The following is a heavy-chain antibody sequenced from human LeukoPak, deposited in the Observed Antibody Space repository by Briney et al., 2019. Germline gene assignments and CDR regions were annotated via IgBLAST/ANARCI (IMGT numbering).Heavy chain of an antibody. Sequence: GESLQISCQGSGSSFTSYWIGWVRQLPGKGLEWMGIIYPGDSDTRYSPSFQGQVTISADKSISTAYLQWSSLKASDTAMYYCARHIMTTVTTFDAFDIWGQGTMVTVSS. J-gene: IGHJ3*02. D-gene: IGHD4-17*01. CDR3: ARHIMTTVTTFDAFDI. CDR1: GSSFTSYW. V-gene: IGHV5-51*01. CDR2: IYPGDSDT.